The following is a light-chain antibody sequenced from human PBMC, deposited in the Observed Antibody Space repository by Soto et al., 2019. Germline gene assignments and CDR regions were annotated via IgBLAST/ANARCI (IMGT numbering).Light chain of an antibody. CDR1: QSVSTY. CDR3: QQRSNWPPYT. Sequence: EIVLTQSPATLSLSPGERATLSCRASQSVSTYLAWYQQKPGQAPRLLIYDASNMATGIPARFSGSGSGTDFTLTISSLEPEEFAVYYCQQRSNWPPYTFGQGTKLEIK. CDR2: DAS. J-gene: IGKJ2*01. V-gene: IGKV3-11*01.